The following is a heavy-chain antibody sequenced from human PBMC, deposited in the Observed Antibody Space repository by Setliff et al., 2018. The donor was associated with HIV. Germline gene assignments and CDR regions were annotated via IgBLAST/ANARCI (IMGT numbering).Heavy chain of an antibody. D-gene: IGHD3-3*01. Sequence: GGSLRLSCVGSGFTFDDYGMIWVRQVPGKGLEWVSSINWDCGSTGYADSVNGRFIVSRYNAKNSLFLKMNSLRAEDPALYYGARDVSLWNGYYNEAFDIWGQGTMVTVSS. CDR3: ARDVSLWNGYYNEAFDI. CDR1: GFTFDDYG. CDR2: INWDCGST. V-gene: IGHV3-20*04. J-gene: IGHJ3*02.